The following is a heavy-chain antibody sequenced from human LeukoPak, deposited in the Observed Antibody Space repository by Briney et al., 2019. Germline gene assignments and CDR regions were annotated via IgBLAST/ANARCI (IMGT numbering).Heavy chain of an antibody. V-gene: IGHV4-61*01. Sequence: SETLSLTCTVSGGSVSSGSYYWSWIRQPPGKGLEWIGYIYYSGSTNYNPSLKSRVTISVDTSKNQFSLKLSSVTAADTAVYYCARVWNYYDSSGYYSPYFDYWGQGTLVTVSS. CDR1: GGSVSSGSYY. D-gene: IGHD3-22*01. CDR3: ARVWNYYDSSGYYSPYFDY. CDR2: IYYSGST. J-gene: IGHJ4*02.